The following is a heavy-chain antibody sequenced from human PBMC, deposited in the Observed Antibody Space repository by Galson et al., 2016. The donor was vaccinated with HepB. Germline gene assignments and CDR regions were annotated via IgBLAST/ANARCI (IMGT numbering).Heavy chain of an antibody. CDR1: GFSFGDYE. CDR2: TRSKAYGGTT. V-gene: IGHV3-49*03. J-gene: IGHJ4*02. CDR3: VMGAGINFFFDY. D-gene: IGHD3-3*02. Sequence: SLRLSCAASGFSFGDYEMSWFRQAPGKGLEWVGFTRSKAYGGTTDYAASVKGRFTISRDDSKSIAYLQMNSLKTEDTAVYYWVMGAGINFFFDYWGQGTLVTVSS.